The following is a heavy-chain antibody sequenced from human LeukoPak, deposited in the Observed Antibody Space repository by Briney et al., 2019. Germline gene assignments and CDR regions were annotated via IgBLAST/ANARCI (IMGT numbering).Heavy chain of an antibody. CDR2: INHSGGT. J-gene: IGHJ6*02. CDR1: GGSFSGYY. V-gene: IGHV4-34*01. CDR3: ARGSHYYYYGMDV. Sequence: SETLSLTCAVYGGSFSGYYWSWIRQPPGKGLEWIGEINHSGGTNYNLSLKSRVTISVDTSKNQFSLKLSSVTAADTAVYYCARGSHYYYYGMDVWGQGTTVTVSS.